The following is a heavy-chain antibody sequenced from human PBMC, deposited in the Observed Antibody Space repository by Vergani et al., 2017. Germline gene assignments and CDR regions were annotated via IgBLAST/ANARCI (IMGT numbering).Heavy chain of an antibody. Sequence: QVQLQQWGAGLLKPSETLSLTCAVYGGSFSGYHWSWIRQPPGKGLEWIGSLSTTGGATHASHNPSLKSRVSISVDTSKSQFSLRLTSVTAADSAIYYCAGDTHSWQRADRWGQGLLVSVSS. J-gene: IGHJ5*02. CDR2: LSTTGGA. D-gene: IGHD6-13*01. V-gene: IGHV4-34*01. CDR1: GGSFSGYH. CDR3: AGDTHSWQRADR.